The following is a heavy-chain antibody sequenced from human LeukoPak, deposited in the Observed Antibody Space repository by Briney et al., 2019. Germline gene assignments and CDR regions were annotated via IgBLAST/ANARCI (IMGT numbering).Heavy chain of an antibody. Sequence: ASVKVSCKVSGYSLSELSMHWVRQAPGKGLEWMGGFDPEDGKTINAQKFQGRLTMTEDTSTDTAYMELSSLRSEDTAVYYCARGPGYCSGTSCYDWFDPWGQGTLVTVSS. V-gene: IGHV1-24*01. CDR1: GYSLSELS. J-gene: IGHJ5*02. CDR3: ARGPGYCSGTSCYDWFDP. CDR2: FDPEDGKT. D-gene: IGHD2-2*01.